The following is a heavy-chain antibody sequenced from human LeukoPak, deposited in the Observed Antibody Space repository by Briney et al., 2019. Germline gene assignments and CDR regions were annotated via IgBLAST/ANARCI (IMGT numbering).Heavy chain of an antibody. CDR2: ISNTGGST. CDR1: GFTFDNYA. J-gene: IGHJ4*02. D-gene: IGHD2-15*01. Sequence: GGSLRLSCAASGFTFDNYAMTWVRQAPGRGLEWVSTISNTGGSTYYADSVKGRFTISRDNSKNTLYLQMNSLRAEDTAVYYCAKDLGYCSGGSCYLIDYWGQGTLVTVSS. V-gene: IGHV3-23*01. CDR3: AKDLGYCSGGSCYLIDY.